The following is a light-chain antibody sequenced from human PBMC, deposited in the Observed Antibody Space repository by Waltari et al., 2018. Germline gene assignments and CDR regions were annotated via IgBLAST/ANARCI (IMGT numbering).Light chain of an antibody. CDR1: SGHPPHV. Sequence: QLALTQSPSASASLGASVKLTCTLASGHPPHVVAWHPQHPEKGPRYLMKIHSDGSHSKGDEIPDRFSGSSSGAERYLTISSVQSDDEADYYCQTGGHGTWVFGGGTKLTVL. CDR3: QTGGHGTWV. J-gene: IGLJ3*02. CDR2: IHSDGSH. V-gene: IGLV4-69*01.